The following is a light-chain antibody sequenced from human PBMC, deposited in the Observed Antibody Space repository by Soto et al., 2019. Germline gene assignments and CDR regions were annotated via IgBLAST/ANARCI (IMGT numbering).Light chain of an antibody. CDR3: SSYTSSSTPYV. CDR2: EVS. CDR1: SSDVGDYNY. V-gene: IGLV2-14*01. Sequence: QSVLTQPASVSGSPGQSITISCTGTSSDVGDYNYVSWYQQHPGKAPKLMIYEVSNRPSGVSNRFSGSKSGNTASLTISGLQAEDEADYYCSSYTSSSTPYVFGPGTKLTVL. J-gene: IGLJ1*01.